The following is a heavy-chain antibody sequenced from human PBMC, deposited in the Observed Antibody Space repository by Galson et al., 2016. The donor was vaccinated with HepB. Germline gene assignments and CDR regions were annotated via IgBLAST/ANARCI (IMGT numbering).Heavy chain of an antibody. V-gene: IGHV3-30-3*01. Sequence: SLRLSCAASGFILSAYYMTWVRQASGKGLKWVALISYDGSNTYYADSVKGRFTITRDNSNNTLWLQMNSLRVEDTAIYYCARGLTTSWGVDYWGPGTLLTVSS. CDR1: GFILSAYY. CDR2: ISYDGSNT. D-gene: IGHD2-2*01. CDR3: ARGLTTSWGVDY. J-gene: IGHJ4*02.